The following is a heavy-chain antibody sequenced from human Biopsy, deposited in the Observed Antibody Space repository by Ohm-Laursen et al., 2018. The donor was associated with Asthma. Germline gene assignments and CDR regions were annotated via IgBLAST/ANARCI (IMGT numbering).Heavy chain of an antibody. CDR3: ARAVDYSHYYGIDV. V-gene: IGHV1-18*01. J-gene: IGHJ6*02. D-gene: IGHD3-10*01. Sequence: ASVKVSCKTFGYTFNSAGITWVRQAPGQGLEWMGWISVYNGNTKVAQKLQDRVTMITDTSTSTAYMELRSLRSDDTAVYFCARAVDYSHYYGIDVWGQGTTATVS. CDR1: GYTFNSAG. CDR2: ISVYNGNT.